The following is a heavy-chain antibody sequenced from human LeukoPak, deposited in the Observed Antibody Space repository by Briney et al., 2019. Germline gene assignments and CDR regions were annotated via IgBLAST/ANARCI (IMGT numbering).Heavy chain of an antibody. V-gene: IGHV4-39*01. CDR1: GGSISSSSYY. J-gene: IGHJ4*02. CDR2: IYYSGST. Sequence: PSETLSLTCTVSGGSISSSSYYWGWIRQPPGKGLEWIGSIYYSGSTYYNPSLKSRVTISVDTSKNQFSLKLSSVTAADTAVYYCARLSYTAMDYYWGQGTLVTVSS. D-gene: IGHD5-18*01. CDR3: ARLSYTAMDYY.